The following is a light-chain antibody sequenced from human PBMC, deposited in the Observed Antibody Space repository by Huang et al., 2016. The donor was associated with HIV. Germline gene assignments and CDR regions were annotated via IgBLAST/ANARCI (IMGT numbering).Light chain of an antibody. CDR2: KAS. CDR1: QSISTW. J-gene: IGKJ1*01. V-gene: IGKV1-5*03. CDR3: QQYNSHSRT. Sequence: DIQMTQSPSTLSASVGDRVTITCRASQSISTWLAWYQQKPEKAPKLLIYKASSLESGVPSRFSGRGSGTEFTLTINSLQPDDFATYYCQQYNSHSRTFGQGTKVEIK.